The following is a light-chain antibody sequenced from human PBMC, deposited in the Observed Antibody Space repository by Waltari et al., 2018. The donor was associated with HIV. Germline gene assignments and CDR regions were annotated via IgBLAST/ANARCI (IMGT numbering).Light chain of an antibody. CDR1: HSDIGGFNY. CDR2: EVS. V-gene: IGLV2-14*03. CDR3: TSFTTSSTWV. Sequence: QSALTQPASVSGSPGQSITIPCSGTHSDIGGFNYVPWYQQHPGKAPKLMIYEVSNRPSGISNRFSGSKSGNTASLTISGLQAEDEADYYCTSFTTSSTWVFGGGTKLTVL. J-gene: IGLJ3*02.